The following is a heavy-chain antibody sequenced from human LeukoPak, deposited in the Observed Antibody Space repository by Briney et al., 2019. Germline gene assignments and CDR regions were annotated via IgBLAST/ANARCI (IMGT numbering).Heavy chain of an antibody. V-gene: IGHV4-59*01. CDR3: AGLAPSGRPKFFDY. CDR2: IYYSGST. Sequence: SETLSLTCTVSGGSISSYYWSWIRQPPGKGLEWIGYIYYSGSTNYNPSLKSRVTISVDTSKNQFSLKLSSVTAADTAVYYCAGLAPSGRPKFFDYWGKGTTVTISS. J-gene: IGHJ6*04. D-gene: IGHD3/OR15-3a*01. CDR1: GGSISSYY.